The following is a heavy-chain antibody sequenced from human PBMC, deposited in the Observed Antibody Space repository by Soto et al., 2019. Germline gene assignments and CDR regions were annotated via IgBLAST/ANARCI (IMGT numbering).Heavy chain of an antibody. CDR2: VYHSGTT. CDR3: ARHVGVARTRGFDS. Sequence: QVQLQESGPGLVKPSGTLSLTCAVSGGSISDNWWSWVRQPPGKGLERIGEVYHSGTTYYNPSLKSRVTISLDKSASQICLTLNSVTAAETAVYYWARHVGVARTRGFDSWGQGTLVTVSS. CDR1: GGSISDNW. V-gene: IGHV4-4*02. D-gene: IGHD2-21*01. J-gene: IGHJ4*02.